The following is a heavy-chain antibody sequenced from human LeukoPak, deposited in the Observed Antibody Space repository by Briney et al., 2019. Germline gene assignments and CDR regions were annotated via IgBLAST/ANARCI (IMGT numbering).Heavy chain of an antibody. Sequence: EASVKVSCKASGGTFSSYAISWVRQAPGQGLEWMGRIIPILGIANYAQKFQGRVTITADKSTSTAYMELSSLRSEDTAVYYCAKVDVLLWFGESKYFDYWGQGTLVTVSS. CDR1: GGTFSSYA. J-gene: IGHJ4*02. D-gene: IGHD3-10*01. V-gene: IGHV1-69*04. CDR3: AKVDVLLWFGESKYFDY. CDR2: IIPILGIA.